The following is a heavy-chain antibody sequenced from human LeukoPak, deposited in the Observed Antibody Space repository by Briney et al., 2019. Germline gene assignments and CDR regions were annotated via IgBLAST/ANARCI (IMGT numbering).Heavy chain of an antibody. CDR2: ISSNGGST. V-gene: IGHV3-64*01. CDR1: GFTFSSYG. CDR3: ARCSSSWYYFDY. J-gene: IGHJ4*02. Sequence: GRSLRLSCAASGFTFSSYGMHWVRQAPGKGLEYVSAISSNGGSTYYANSVKGRFTISRDNSKNTLYLQMGSLRAEDMAVYYCARCSSSWYYFDYWGQGTLVTVSS. D-gene: IGHD6-13*01.